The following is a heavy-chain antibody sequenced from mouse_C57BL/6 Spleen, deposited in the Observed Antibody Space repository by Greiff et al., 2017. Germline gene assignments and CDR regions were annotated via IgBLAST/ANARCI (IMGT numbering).Heavy chain of an antibody. D-gene: IGHD1-1*01. CDR2: INPYNGDT. Sequence: VQLQQSGPELVKPGDSVKISCKASGYSFTGYFMNWVMQSHGKSLEWIGRINPYNGDTFYNQKFKGKATLTVDKSSSTAHMELRSLTSEDSAVYYCARAEVVGAMDYWGKGTSVTVSS. V-gene: IGHV1-20*01. CDR1: GYSFTGYF. J-gene: IGHJ4*01. CDR3: ARAEVVGAMDY.